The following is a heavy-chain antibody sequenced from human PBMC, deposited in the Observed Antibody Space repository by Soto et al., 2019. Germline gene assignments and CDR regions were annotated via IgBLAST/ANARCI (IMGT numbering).Heavy chain of an antibody. CDR1: GGSVSNNQYF. J-gene: IGHJ5*02. Sequence: PSETLSLTCTVSGGSVSNNQYFWVWLRQPQGKGLEWIGSISHTGSTSYNPSLKSRVTISVDTFRNQFSLKLSSVTAADTAVFYCVRWTLTYYDISWFDPWGQGTLVTVSS. CDR3: VRWTLTYYDISWFDP. V-gene: IGHV4-61*01. CDR2: ISHTGST. D-gene: IGHD3-9*01.